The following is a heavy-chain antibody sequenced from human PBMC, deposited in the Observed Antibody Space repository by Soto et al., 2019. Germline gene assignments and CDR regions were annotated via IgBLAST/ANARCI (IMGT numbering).Heavy chain of an antibody. D-gene: IGHD6-19*01. Sequence: ASVKVSCKASGYTLTGYAMHWGRQAPGQRLDWMAWIYAGNGNTKYSQKLHGRVTITRDTYARTAYMEMSSLRSEDTAVYYCARSGRSGWYAEVLGYSVDYWGQGTLVTVS. V-gene: IGHV1-3*01. CDR1: GYTLTGYA. J-gene: IGHJ4*02. CDR3: ARSGRSGWYAEVLGYSVDY. CDR2: IYAGNGNT.